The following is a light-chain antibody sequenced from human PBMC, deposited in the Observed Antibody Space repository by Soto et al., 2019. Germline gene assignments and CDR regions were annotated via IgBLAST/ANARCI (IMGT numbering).Light chain of an antibody. Sequence: QSARTQPASVSGSPGQSITISCTGTSSDVGRYNDVSWYQPHPGKAPRLIIFEVSNWPLGISTRFSGSKSGNTASLTISGVQPEDEADYYCSSYTTSSTLVFGTGTKGTV. J-gene: IGLJ1*01. CDR1: SSDVGRYND. CDR3: SSYTTSSTLV. CDR2: EVS. V-gene: IGLV2-14*01.